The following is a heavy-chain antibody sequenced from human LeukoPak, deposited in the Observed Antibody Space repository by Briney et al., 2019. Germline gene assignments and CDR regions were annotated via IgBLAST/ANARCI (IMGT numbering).Heavy chain of an antibody. J-gene: IGHJ4*02. CDR3: ARYYYDSSGYYYFDY. D-gene: IGHD3-22*01. CDR1: GFTFSSYW. CDR2: KKQDGSEK. Sequence: GGSPRLSCAAPGFTFSSYWMSWVRPAPGKEPEGVANKKQDGSEKYYVDSVKGRFTISRDNAKNSLYLQMNSLRAEDTAVYYCARYYYDSSGYYYFDYWGQGTLVTVSS. V-gene: IGHV3-7*03.